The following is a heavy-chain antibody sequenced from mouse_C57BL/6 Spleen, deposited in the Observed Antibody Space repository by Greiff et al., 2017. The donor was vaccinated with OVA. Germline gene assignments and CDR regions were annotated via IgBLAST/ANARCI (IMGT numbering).Heavy chain of an antibody. D-gene: IGHD2-1*01. CDR3: SYGNYHDYAMDY. CDR2: IHPNSGST. CDR1: GYTFTSYW. Sequence: QVQLQQPGAELVKPGASVKLSCKASGYTFTSYWMPWVKQRPGQGLEWIGMIHPNSGSTNYNEKFKSKATLTVDKSSSTAYMQLSSLTSEDSAVYYCSYGNYHDYAMDYWGQGTSVTVSS. V-gene: IGHV1-64*01. J-gene: IGHJ4*01.